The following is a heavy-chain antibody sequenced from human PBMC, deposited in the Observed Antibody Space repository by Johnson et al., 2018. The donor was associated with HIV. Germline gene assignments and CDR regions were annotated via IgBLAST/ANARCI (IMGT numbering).Heavy chain of an antibody. V-gene: IGHV3-11*04. Sequence: VYLVESGGGLIQPGGSLRLSCAASGFTFSDYYMSWIRQAPGKGLEWVSYISSSGSTIYYADSVKGRFTISRDNAKNSLYLQMNSLRAEDTAVYYCARDHWYGYSYGSNDAFDIWGQGTMVTVSS. CDR2: ISSSGSTI. CDR1: GFTFSDYY. CDR3: ARDHWYGYSYGSNDAFDI. J-gene: IGHJ3*02. D-gene: IGHD5-18*01.